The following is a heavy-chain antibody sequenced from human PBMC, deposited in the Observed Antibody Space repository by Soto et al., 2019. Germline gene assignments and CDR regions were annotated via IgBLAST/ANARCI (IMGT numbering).Heavy chain of an antibody. V-gene: IGHV4-59*01. CDR1: GGSISGYY. CDR3: ARRHGPFDF. J-gene: IGHJ4*02. Sequence: PSETLSLTCTVSGGSISGYYWTWIRQSPGKGLEWIGCVHFTGSTNYNPSLKSRVSISLDTSKNQFSLKLSSVTAADTAVYYCARRHGPFDFWGQGTLVTVS. CDR2: VHFTGST.